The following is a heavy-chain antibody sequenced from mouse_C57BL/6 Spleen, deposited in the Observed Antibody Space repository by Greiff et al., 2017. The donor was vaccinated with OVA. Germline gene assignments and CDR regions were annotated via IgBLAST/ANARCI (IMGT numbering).Heavy chain of an antibody. Sequence: EVKLMESGPELVKPGASVKIPCKASGYTFTDYNMDWVKQSHGKSLEWIGDINPNNGGTIYNQKFKGKATLTVDKSSSTAYMELRSLTSEDTAVYYCARYGLYYGAYFDYWGQGTTLTVSS. CDR1: GYTFTDYN. V-gene: IGHV1-18*01. CDR2: INPNNGGT. J-gene: IGHJ2*01. CDR3: ARYGLYYGAYFDY. D-gene: IGHD2-13*01.